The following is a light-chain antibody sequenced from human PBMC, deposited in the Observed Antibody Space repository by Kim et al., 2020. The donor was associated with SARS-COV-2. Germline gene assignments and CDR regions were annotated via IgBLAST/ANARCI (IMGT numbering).Light chain of an antibody. Sequence: SVGDRVTITCRASQDISNRLAWYQQKPGKAPELLVYAASSLEVGVPSRFSGSGSGTEFTLTISSLQPDDFATYYCQQYNSYSRTFGQGTKVDIK. J-gene: IGKJ1*01. CDR1: QDISNR. V-gene: IGKV1-5*01. CDR3: QQYNSYSRT. CDR2: AAS.